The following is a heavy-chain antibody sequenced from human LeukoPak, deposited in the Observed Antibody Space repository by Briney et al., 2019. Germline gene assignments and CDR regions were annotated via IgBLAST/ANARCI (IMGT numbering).Heavy chain of an antibody. J-gene: IGHJ4*02. CDR2: VYSSGNT. Sequence: SETLSLTCTVSDGSISIYYWSWIRQPPGKGLEWIGYVYSSGNTNYSPSLKGRAIISADTSKNQFSLKLTSVTAADTAVYYCARDVGGNWLDYWGQGTLVTVSS. CDR3: ARDVGGNWLDY. D-gene: IGHD1-1*01. CDR1: DGSISIYY. V-gene: IGHV4-4*08.